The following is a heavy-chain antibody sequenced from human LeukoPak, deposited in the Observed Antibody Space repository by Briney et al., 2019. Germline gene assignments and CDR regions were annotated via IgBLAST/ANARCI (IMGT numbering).Heavy chain of an antibody. J-gene: IGHJ4*02. CDR3: ARVHPSTSNFVC. V-gene: IGHV3-23*01. Sequence: GGSLRLSCEPSGFTFSTYAMNWVRQAPGKGLEWVSAVDNSGYTTYYADSVNGRFTISRDNSKNTLYLQMNSLRAEDTALYYCARVHPSTSNFVCWGQGTLVTVSS. CDR1: GFTFSTYA. CDR2: VDNSGYTT. D-gene: IGHD6-6*01.